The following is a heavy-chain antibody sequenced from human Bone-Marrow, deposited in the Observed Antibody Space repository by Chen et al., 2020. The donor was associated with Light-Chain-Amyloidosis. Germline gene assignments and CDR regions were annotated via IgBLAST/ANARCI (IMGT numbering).Heavy chain of an antibody. CDR2: IYYSGCT. D-gene: IGHD3-22*01. CDR1: GGPISSSSYY. V-gene: IGHV4-39*07. J-gene: IGHJ3*02. CDR3: ARDYYDSSGYTDALDI. Sequence: LQLQESGPGLLKLSETLSLTCPVPGGPISSSSYYWGWIRQPPGKGLEWIGSIYYSGCTYYNPSLKSRVTISVDTSKNQFSLKLSSVTAADTAVYYCARDYYDSSGYTDALDIWGQGTMVTVSS.